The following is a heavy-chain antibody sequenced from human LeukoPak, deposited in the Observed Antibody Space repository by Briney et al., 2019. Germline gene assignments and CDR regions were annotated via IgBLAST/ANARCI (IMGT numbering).Heavy chain of an antibody. Sequence: GGSLRLSCAASGFTFSSYSMNWVRQAPGKGLEWVSSISSSSDYIYYADSVKGRFTISRDNAKNSLYLQMNSLRAEDTAVYYCARVALGGTALDYWGQGTLVTVSS. D-gene: IGHD3-16*01. V-gene: IGHV3-21*01. J-gene: IGHJ4*02. CDR1: GFTFSSYS. CDR2: ISSSSDYI. CDR3: ARVALGGTALDY.